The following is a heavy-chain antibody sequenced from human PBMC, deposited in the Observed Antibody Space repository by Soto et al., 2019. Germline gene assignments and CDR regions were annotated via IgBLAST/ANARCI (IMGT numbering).Heavy chain of an antibody. CDR3: AKIKSNYYYYGMDV. Sequence: SLRLSCAASGLTFGSYGMHRVRQAPGKGLEWVAVISYDGSNKYYADSVKGRFTISRDNSKHTLYLQMNSLRAEDTAVYYCAKIKSNYYYYGMDVWGQGTTVTVSS. J-gene: IGHJ6*02. V-gene: IGHV3-30*18. CDR2: ISYDGSNK. CDR1: GLTFGSYG.